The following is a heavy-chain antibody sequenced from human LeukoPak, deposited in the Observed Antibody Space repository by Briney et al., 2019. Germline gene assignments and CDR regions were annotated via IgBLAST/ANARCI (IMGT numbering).Heavy chain of an antibody. J-gene: IGHJ4*02. CDR1: GFTFSSYA. V-gene: IGHV3-30-3*01. CDR3: ARGGLLGYCSSTSCPFDY. D-gene: IGHD2-2*01. Sequence: GGSLRLSCAASGFTFSSYAMHWVRQAPGKGLEWVAGISYDGSNKYYADSVKGRFTISRDNSKNTLYLQMNSLRAEDTAVYYCARGGLLGYCSSTSCPFDYWGQGTLVTVSS. CDR2: ISYDGSNK.